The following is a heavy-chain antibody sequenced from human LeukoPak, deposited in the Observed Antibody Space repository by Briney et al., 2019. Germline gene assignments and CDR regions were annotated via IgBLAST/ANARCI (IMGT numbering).Heavy chain of an antibody. D-gene: IGHD2-2*01. J-gene: IGHJ3*02. V-gene: IGHV4-59*11. CDR2: MYHSGST. Sequence: SETLSLTCTVSGGSISSHYWSWIRQPPGKGLEWIGYMYHSGSTNYNPSLKSRVTISVDTSKNQFSLKLSSVTAADTAVYYCARHSAHASTNDAFDIWGQGTMVTVS. CDR3: ARHSAHASTNDAFDI. CDR1: GGSISSHY.